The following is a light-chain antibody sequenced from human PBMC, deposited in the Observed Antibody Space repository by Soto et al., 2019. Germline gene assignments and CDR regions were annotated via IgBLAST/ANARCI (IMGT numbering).Light chain of an antibody. CDR2: EDN. CDR3: QSYDSSSVV. Sequence: NFMLTQPHSVSESPGKTVTISCTRSSGSIAINYVQWYQQRPGSAPTTVIYEDNQRLSGVPDRFSGSIDSSSNSASLTISGLTTEDEAVYSCQSYDSSSVVFGGGTKLTV. J-gene: IGLJ2*01. CDR1: SGSIAINY. V-gene: IGLV6-57*04.